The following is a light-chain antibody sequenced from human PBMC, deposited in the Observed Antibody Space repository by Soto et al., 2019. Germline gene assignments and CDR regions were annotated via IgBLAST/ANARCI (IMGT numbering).Light chain of an antibody. CDR1: QGLSSA. V-gene: IGKV1D-13*01. J-gene: IGKJ4*01. CDR3: QQFNNSPRLT. CDR2: DAS. Sequence: AIQLTQSPSSLSASVGDRGTITCRASQGLSSALAWYQQKPGKAPKLLSYDASSLESGLPSRFSGSGSGTNFSLTISSLQPEDFATYYRQQFNNSPRLTFGGGTKVELK.